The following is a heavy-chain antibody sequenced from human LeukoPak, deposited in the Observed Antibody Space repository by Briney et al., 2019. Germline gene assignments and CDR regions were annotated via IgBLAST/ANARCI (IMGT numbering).Heavy chain of an antibody. V-gene: IGHV3-66*01. CDR3: ARDRSKWLSGPPSYFDY. J-gene: IGHJ4*02. D-gene: IGHD6-19*01. CDR1: GSTVSSNY. CDR2: IYSGGST. Sequence: GGSLRLSCAASGSTVSSNYMSWVRQAPGKGLGWVSVIYSGGSTYYADSVKGRFTISRDNSKNTLYLQMNSLRAEDTAVYYCARDRSKWLSGPPSYFDYWGQGTLVTVSS.